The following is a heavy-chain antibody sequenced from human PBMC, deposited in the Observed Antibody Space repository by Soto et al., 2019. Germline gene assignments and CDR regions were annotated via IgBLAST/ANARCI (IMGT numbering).Heavy chain of an antibody. CDR2: INHSGST. CDR1: GGSFSGYY. Sequence: PSETLSLTCAVYGGSFSGYYWSWIRQPPGKGLEWIGEINHSGSTNYNPSLKSRVTISVDTSKNQFSLKLSSVTAADTAVYYCARVTRDYGGTSAVYFDYWGQGTLVTISS. J-gene: IGHJ4*02. CDR3: ARVTRDYGGTSAVYFDY. V-gene: IGHV4-34*01. D-gene: IGHD4-17*01.